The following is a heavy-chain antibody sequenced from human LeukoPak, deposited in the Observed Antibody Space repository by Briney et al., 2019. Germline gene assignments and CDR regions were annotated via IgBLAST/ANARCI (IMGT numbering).Heavy chain of an antibody. CDR2: IKQDGSEK. V-gene: IGHV3-7*01. J-gene: IGHJ3*02. CDR1: GFTFSSYG. Sequence: GGSLRLSCAASGFTFSSYGMHWVRQAPGKGLEWVANIKQDGSEKYYVDSVKGRFTISRDNAKNSLYLQMNSLRAEDTAVYYCARSALSAFDIWGQGTMVTVSS. CDR3: ARSALSAFDI. D-gene: IGHD3-16*01.